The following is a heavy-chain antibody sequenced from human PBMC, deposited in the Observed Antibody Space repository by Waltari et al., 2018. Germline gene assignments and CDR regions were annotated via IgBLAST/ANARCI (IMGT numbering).Heavy chain of an antibody. V-gene: IGHV3-48*04. J-gene: IGHJ3*02. Sequence: EVQLVESGGGLVQPGVSLRLSCAASGFPFSSYSMTWVRQAPGKGLEWVSYISSSSSTIYYADSVKGRFTISRDNAKNSLYLKMNSLRAEDTAVYYCARDLVGATTDAFDIWGQGTMVTVSS. CDR2: ISSSSSTI. D-gene: IGHD1-26*01. CDR1: GFPFSSYS. CDR3: ARDLVGATTDAFDI.